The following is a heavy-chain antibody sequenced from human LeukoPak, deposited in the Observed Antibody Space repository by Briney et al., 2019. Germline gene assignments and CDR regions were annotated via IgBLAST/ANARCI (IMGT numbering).Heavy chain of an antibody. CDR1: GFTFSSSE. Sequence: PGGSLRLSCAAAGFTFSSSEMNWVRQAPGKGLEWVSYISSSGSTIYYADSVKGRFTISRDNAKNSLYLQMNSRRAEDTAVYYCAELGITMIGGVWGKGTTVTISS. CDR2: ISSSGSTI. J-gene: IGHJ6*04. V-gene: IGHV3-48*03. CDR3: AELGITMIGGV. D-gene: IGHD3-10*02.